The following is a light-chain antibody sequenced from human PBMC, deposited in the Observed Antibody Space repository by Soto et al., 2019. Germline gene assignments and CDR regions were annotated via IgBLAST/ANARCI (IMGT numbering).Light chain of an antibody. CDR2: AAS. J-gene: IGKJ5*01. V-gene: IGKV1D-12*01. CDR3: QRSYTPPST. Sequence: VVASGGNRDPVSRRASQGISSWLAWYQQKPGKAPKLLIYAASTLQSGVPSRFSASGSETDFALTMRGRQPGYFATYICQRSYTPPSTVGQGTRLEIK. CDR1: QGISSW.